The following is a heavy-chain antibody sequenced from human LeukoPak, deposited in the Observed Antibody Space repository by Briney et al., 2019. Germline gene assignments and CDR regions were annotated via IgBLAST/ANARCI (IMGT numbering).Heavy chain of an antibody. CDR1: GFTFSSYE. Sequence: GGSLRLSCAASGFTFSSYEMNWVRQAPGKGLEWVSYISSSGSTIYYADSVKGRFTISRDNAKNSLYLQMNSLRAEDTAVYYCARDARGYGINYYYYYGMDVWGQGTTVTASS. D-gene: IGHD5-18*01. CDR3: ARDARGYGINYYYYYGMDV. V-gene: IGHV3-48*03. J-gene: IGHJ6*02. CDR2: ISSSGSTI.